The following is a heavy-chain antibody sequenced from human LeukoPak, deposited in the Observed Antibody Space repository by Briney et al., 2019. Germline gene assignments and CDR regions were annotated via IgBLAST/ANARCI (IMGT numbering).Heavy chain of an antibody. V-gene: IGHV3-7*01. Sequence: GGSLRLSCAASGFPFSTYWVTWVRQAPGKGLEGVAHINQDGSEKYYVDSVNGRFTISRDNAKNSLYLQMNSLRVEDTAVYYCARDRAVAGLCDYWGQGTLVTVSS. CDR3: ARDRAVAGLCDY. J-gene: IGHJ4*02. CDR2: INQDGSEK. D-gene: IGHD6-19*01. CDR1: GFPFSTYW.